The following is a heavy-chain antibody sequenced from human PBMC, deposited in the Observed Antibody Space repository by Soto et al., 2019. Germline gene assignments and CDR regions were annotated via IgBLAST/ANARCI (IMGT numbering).Heavy chain of an antibody. V-gene: IGHV1-69*01. CDR1: GGTFSSYA. D-gene: IGHD4-4*01. Sequence: QVQMLQSGAEVKKPGSSVKVSCKASGGTFSSYAISWVRQAPGQGLEWMGGIIAIFGTAIYAQKFQRRVTITAGESTSTAYMELSSLRTEDTAVYYCAGSVKVYRKYDYYYNGMDVWGQGTTVTDSS. CDR2: IIAIFGTA. CDR3: AGSVKVYRKYDYYYNGMDV. J-gene: IGHJ6*02.